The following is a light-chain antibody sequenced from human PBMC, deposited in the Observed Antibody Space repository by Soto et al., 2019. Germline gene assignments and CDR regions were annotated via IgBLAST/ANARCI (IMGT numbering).Light chain of an antibody. CDR1: QSVGSNY. V-gene: IGKV3-20*01. CDR3: QQYGTSPWT. CDR2: AAS. J-gene: IGKJ1*01. Sequence: EIVLTQSPGTLSLSPGERATLSCRASQSVGSNYLAWYQQKPGQAPRVLIFAASSRASGIPDRFSGSGSGSDFTLTINRLEAEDFAVYYCQQYGTSPWTFGQGTKVEIK.